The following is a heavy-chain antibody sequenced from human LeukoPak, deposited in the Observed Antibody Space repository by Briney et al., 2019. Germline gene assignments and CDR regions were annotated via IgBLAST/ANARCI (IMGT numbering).Heavy chain of an antibody. D-gene: IGHD3-3*01. V-gene: IGHV3-48*02. CDR2: ISSSSSTI. CDR3: AGDNYDFWSGYSAHMDV. CDR1: GFTFSSYS. J-gene: IGHJ6*04. Sequence: GGSLRLSCAASGFTFSSYSMNWVRQAPGKGLEWVSYISSSSSTIYYADSVKGRFTISRDNAKNSLYLQMNSLRDEDTAVYYCAGDNYDFWSGYSAHMDVWGKGTTVTVSS.